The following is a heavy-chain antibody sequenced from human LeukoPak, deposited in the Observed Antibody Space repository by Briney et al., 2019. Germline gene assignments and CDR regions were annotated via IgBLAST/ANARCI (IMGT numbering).Heavy chain of an antibody. CDR3: ARLDDSGYYYAN. CDR1: GFTVSNNY. J-gene: IGHJ4*02. V-gene: IGHV3-66*04. Sequence: GGSLRLSCAAPGFTVSNNYMSWVRQAPGKGLEWVSVIYSGGSTYYADSVKGRFTISRDNFKNTVYLQMYNLRAEDTAVYYCARLDDSGYYYANWGQGTLVTVSS. CDR2: IYSGGST. D-gene: IGHD3-22*01.